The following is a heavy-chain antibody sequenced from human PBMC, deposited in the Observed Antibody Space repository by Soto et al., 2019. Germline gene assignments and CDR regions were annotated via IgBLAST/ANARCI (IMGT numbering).Heavy chain of an antibody. CDR2: MNPNSGKT. D-gene: IGHD2-15*01. CDR3: ATPGCSGGSCPFNYFYGVDV. V-gene: IGHV1-8*01. CDR1: GYTFASYD. Sequence: ASVKVSCKAYGYTFASYDINWVRQATGQGLERMGWMNPNSGKTGYAQKFQGRVTMTRNTSISTAYMALSSLRSEDTAVYYCATPGCSGGSCPFNYFYGVDVWGQGTTVTVSS. J-gene: IGHJ6*02.